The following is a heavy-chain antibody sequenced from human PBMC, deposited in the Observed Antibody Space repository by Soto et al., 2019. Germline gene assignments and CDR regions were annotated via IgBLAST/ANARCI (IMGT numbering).Heavy chain of an antibody. V-gene: IGHV1-2*02. CDR3: ATDGSRPRPLGGNISTKKNWFDP. D-gene: IGHD3-3*02. CDR2: INPNSGGT. Sequence: APVKVSCKSSGYSFTGYYMHWVRQAPGQGLEWMGWINPNSGGTNYAQKFQGRVTMTRDTSISTAYMELSRLSSDDTAVYYCATDGSRPRPLGGNISTKKNWFDPWGQGALVTVSS. J-gene: IGHJ5*02. CDR1: GYSFTGYY.